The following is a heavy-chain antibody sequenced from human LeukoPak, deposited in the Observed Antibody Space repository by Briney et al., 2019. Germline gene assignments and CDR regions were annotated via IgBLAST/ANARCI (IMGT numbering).Heavy chain of an antibody. CDR2: INPNSGGT. Sequence: ASVKVSCKASGYTFTGYYMHWVRQAPGQGLEWMGWINPNSGGTNYAQKFQGRVTMTRDTSISTAYMELSRLRSDDTAVYYCARDPVEWWELLGKNWFDPWGQGTLVTVSS. CDR3: ARDPVEWWELLGKNWFDP. J-gene: IGHJ5*02. D-gene: IGHD1-26*01. V-gene: IGHV1-2*02. CDR1: GYTFTGYY.